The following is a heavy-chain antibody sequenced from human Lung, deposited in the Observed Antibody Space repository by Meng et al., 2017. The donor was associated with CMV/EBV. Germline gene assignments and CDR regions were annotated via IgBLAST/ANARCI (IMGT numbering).Heavy chain of an antibody. CDR1: GFTFTNYW. Sequence: GGSLRLSCAASGFTFTNYWMTWVRQAPGKGLEWVANINEAGSVKHYVDSVKGRFTMSRDNTKNSVYLQMNGLRADDTAVYFCAREYWGPDYWGQGTLVTVSS. CDR3: AREYWGPDY. V-gene: IGHV3-7*01. J-gene: IGHJ4*02. CDR2: INEAGSVK. D-gene: IGHD7-27*01.